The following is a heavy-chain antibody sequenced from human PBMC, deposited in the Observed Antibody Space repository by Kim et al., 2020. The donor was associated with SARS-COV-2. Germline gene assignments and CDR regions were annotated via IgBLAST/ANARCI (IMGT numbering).Heavy chain of an antibody. V-gene: IGHV5-10-1*01. CDR2: IDPSDSYT. Sequence: GESLKISCKGSGYSFTSYWISWVRQMPGKGLEWMGRIDPSDSYTNYSPSFQGHVTIPADKSISTAYLQWSSLKASDTAMYYCARGGYYDSSGYYKAVGAFDIWGQGTMVTVSS. D-gene: IGHD3-22*01. CDR3: ARGGYYDSSGYYKAVGAFDI. CDR1: GYSFTSYW. J-gene: IGHJ3*02.